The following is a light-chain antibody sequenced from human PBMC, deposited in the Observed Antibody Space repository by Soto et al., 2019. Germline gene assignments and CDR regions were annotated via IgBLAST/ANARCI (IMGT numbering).Light chain of an antibody. J-gene: IGKJ1*01. CDR1: QSLRRTY. CDR2: GAS. V-gene: IGKV3-20*01. CDR3: QQYVTSPRT. Sequence: EVALTQFPDTLSVSPGETATLSCRASQSLRRTYVAWYQHKPGQAPRLLIYGASFRATGISDRFSGRGSGTDFTLSISRLEPEDSAVYYCQQYVTSPRTFGLGTKVEIK.